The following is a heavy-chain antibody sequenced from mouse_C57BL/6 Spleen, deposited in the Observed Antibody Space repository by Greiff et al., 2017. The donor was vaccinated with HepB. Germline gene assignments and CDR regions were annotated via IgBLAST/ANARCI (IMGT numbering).Heavy chain of an antibody. CDR3: ARRATTTVVARGAMDY. D-gene: IGHD1-1*01. J-gene: IGHJ4*01. CDR1: GYTFTSYW. Sequence: QVQLQQPGAELVRPGTSVKLSCKASGYTFTSYWMHWVKQRPGQGLEWIGVIDPYDSYTNYNQKFKGKATLTVDTSSSTAYMQLSSLTSEDSAVYDCARRATTTVVARGAMDYWGQRTSVTVSS. V-gene: IGHV1-59*01. CDR2: IDPYDSYT.